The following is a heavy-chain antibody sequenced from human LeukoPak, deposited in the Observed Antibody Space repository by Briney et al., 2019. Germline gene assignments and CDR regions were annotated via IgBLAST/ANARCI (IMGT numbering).Heavy chain of an antibody. CDR3: ARVGSSSWFSYYYGMDV. D-gene: IGHD6-13*01. V-gene: IGHV4-59*01. Sequence: KPSETLSLTCPVSGGSISSDYWSWIRQPPGKGLESIGYINYSGSTNYNPSLKSRVTISVDTSKNQFSLKLSSVTAADTAVYYCARVGSSSWFSYYYGMDVWGQGTTVTVSS. CDR1: GGSISSDY. CDR2: INYSGST. J-gene: IGHJ6*02.